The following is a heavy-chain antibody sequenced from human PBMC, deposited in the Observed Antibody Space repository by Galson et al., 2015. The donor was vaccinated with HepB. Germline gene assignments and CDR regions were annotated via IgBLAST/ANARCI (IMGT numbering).Heavy chain of an antibody. Sequence: SLRLSCAASGFTFSSYSMNWVRQAPGKGLEWVSSISSSSCIYYADSVKGRFTISRDNAKNSLYLQMNSLRAEDTAVYYCARDNLSVGSGSYSPHIDYWGQGTLVTVSS. CDR3: ARDNLSVGSGSYSPHIDY. D-gene: IGHD3-10*01. CDR2: ISSSSCI. CDR1: GFTFSSYS. V-gene: IGHV3-21*01. J-gene: IGHJ4*02.